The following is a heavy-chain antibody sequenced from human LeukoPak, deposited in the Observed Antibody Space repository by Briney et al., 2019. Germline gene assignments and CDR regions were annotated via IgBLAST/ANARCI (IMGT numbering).Heavy chain of an antibody. J-gene: IGHJ6*03. CDR3: ARGSPVTTYYYYYMDV. D-gene: IGHD4-17*01. Sequence: SETLSLTCSVSGYSISSGYYWGWIRQPPGKGLEWIGSIDHSGSTYYNPSLKSRVTISVVTSKNQFSLKLSSVTAADTAVYYCARGSPVTTYYYYYMDVWGKGTTVTVSS. V-gene: IGHV4-38-2*02. CDR1: GYSISSGYY. CDR2: IDHSGST.